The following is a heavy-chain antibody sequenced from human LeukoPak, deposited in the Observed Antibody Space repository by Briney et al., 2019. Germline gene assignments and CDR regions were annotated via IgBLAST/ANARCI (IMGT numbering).Heavy chain of an antibody. V-gene: IGHV3-30*03. CDR2: ISYDGSNK. J-gene: IGHJ4*02. Sequence: GGSLRLSCAASGFTFSSYGMHWVRQAPGKGLEWVAVISYDGSNKYYADSVKGRFTISRDSSKNTVYLQMSSLRAEDTAVYYCAREVIRRPFYDYWGQGTLVTVSS. D-gene: IGHD2-21*01. CDR3: AREVIRRPFYDY. CDR1: GFTFSSYG.